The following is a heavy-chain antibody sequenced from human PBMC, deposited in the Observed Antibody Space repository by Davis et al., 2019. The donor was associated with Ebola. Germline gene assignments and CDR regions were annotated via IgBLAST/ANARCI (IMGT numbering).Heavy chain of an antibody. D-gene: IGHD3-10*02. V-gene: IGHV4-39*01. CDR2: PSYSGSA. CDR3: ARHVQGWGYLDT. J-gene: IGHJ4*02. CDR1: GDSVTSTSFY. Sequence: PGGSLRLSCTVSGDSVTSTSFYWDWIRQSPDKGLEWIGSPSYSGSASYNPPLKSRLTMSIDTSKNQFSLKVTSVAAADTAVYYCARHVQGWGYLDTWGQGILVTVSS.